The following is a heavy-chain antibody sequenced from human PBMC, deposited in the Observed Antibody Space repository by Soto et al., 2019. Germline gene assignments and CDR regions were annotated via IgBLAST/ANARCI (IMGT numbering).Heavy chain of an antibody. Sequence: QVQLVQSGAEVKKPGASVKVSCKASGYTFTNHDINWVRQTTGQGLKWMGWMNPNSGDTGYAQKFQGRVTMTRDTSIRTAHMELSNLRSDDTAVYYCARVGGNWNDDYFDHWGQGALVTVSS. D-gene: IGHD1-1*01. CDR2: MNPNSGDT. V-gene: IGHV1-8*01. CDR1: GYTFTNHD. J-gene: IGHJ4*02. CDR3: ARVGGNWNDDYFDH.